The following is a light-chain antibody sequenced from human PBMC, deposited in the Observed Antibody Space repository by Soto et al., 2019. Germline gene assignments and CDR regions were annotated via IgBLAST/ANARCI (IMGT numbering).Light chain of an antibody. J-gene: IGLJ2*01. V-gene: IGLV2-23*01. CDR3: CSVSVGAAVV. CDR1: SSNVRTYDL. CDR2: EGT. Sequence: QSALTQPASVSASPGQSITISCTGTSSNVRTYDLVSWYQHHPDKAPKLLIYEGTKRPSGISSRFSGCNSGNTASLTISGLQAEDDADYYCCSVSVGAAVVFGGGTKVTVL.